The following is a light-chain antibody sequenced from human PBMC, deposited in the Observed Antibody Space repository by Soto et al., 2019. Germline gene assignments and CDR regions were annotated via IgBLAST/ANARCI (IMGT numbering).Light chain of an antibody. CDR3: SSYTSSSTYV. J-gene: IGLJ1*01. CDR1: SSDGGGYNY. CDR2: DVS. Sequence: QSALTHPASVSGSPGQSITISCTVTSSDGGGYNYVSWYQQHPGKAPKLMIYDVSNRPSGVSNRLSGSKSGNTASLTISGLQAEDEADYYCSSYTSSSTYVLGTGTKVTVL. V-gene: IGLV2-14*01.